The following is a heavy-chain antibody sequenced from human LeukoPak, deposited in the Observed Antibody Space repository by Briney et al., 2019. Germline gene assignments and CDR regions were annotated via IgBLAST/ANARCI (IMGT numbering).Heavy chain of an antibody. Sequence: GASVTVSCKASGSTSTSYGISWGRQPPGQGLEWMGWISAYNGNTNYAQKLQGRVTMTTDTSTSTAYMELRSLRSDDTAVYYCARDSGMSHFDYWGQGTLVTVSS. CDR2: ISAYNGNT. J-gene: IGHJ4*02. D-gene: IGHD2-15*01. CDR3: ARDSGMSHFDY. CDR1: GSTSTSYG. V-gene: IGHV1-18*01.